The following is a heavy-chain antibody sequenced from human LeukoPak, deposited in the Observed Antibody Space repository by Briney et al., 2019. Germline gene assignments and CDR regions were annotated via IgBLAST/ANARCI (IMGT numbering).Heavy chain of an antibody. CDR1: GFTFSSYA. CDR3: AKPPYSSSSYYLDY. J-gene: IGHJ4*02. Sequence: GGSLRLSCAASGFTFSSYAMHWVRQAPGKGLEWVSAISGSGGTTYYADSVKGRFTISRDNSKNTLYLQMNSLRDEDAAVYYCAKPPYSSSSYYLDYWGLGTLVTVSS. D-gene: IGHD6-13*01. V-gene: IGHV3-23*01. CDR2: ISGSGGTT.